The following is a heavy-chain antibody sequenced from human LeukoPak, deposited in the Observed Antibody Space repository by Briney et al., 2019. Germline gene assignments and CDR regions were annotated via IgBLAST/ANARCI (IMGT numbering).Heavy chain of an antibody. Sequence: PSETLSLTCTVSGASISSSAYYWGWIRQPPGKGLEWIGSIYYSGSSYYNPPLKSRVTISVDTSKNQFALKVNSVTAADTAVYYCVRNVVVPAAPSDYWGQGTLVTVSS. J-gene: IGHJ4*02. D-gene: IGHD2-2*01. CDR3: VRNVVVPAAPSDY. CDR2: IYYSGSS. CDR1: GASISSSAYY. V-gene: IGHV4-39*01.